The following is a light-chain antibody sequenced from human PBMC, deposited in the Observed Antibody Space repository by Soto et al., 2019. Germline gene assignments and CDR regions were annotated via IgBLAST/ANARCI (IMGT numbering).Light chain of an antibody. J-gene: IGKJ4*01. CDR3: QQRDDLIT. V-gene: IGKV3-11*01. CDR2: DAS. CDR1: RSVSVY. Sequence: EIVLTQSPATLSVSPGERATLSCRASRSVSVYLDWYQQKSGQAPRLLIYDASKRATGIPARFSGSGSGTDFTLTISSLEPEDFAVYYCQQRDDLITFDGGTRVDIK.